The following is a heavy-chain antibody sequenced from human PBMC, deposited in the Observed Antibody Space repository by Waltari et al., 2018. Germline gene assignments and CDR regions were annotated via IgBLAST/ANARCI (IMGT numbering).Heavy chain of an antibody. V-gene: IGHV4-30-4*08. CDR2: IYYSGST. D-gene: IGHD3-10*01. CDR1: GGSISSGDYY. CDR3: ARVRGISGTTSYFDY. Sequence: QVQLQESGPGLVKPSQTLSLTCTVSGGSISSGDYYWSWIRQPPGKGLEWIGYIYYSGSTYDNPSLKSRVTISVDTSKNQFSLKLSSVTAADTAVYYCARVRGISGTTSYFDYWGQGTLVTVSS. J-gene: IGHJ4*02.